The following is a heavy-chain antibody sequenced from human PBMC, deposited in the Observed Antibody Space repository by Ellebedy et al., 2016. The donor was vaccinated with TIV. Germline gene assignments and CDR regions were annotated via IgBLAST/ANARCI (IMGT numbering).Heavy chain of an antibody. CDR3: AAVRIQIWFPNWFDP. CDR1: GYTFTSYY. V-gene: IGHV1-46*01. D-gene: IGHD5-18*01. J-gene: IGHJ5*02. Sequence: ASVKVSCKASGYTFTSYYMHWVRQAPGQGLEWMGIINPSGGSTTYAQKFQGRVTVTRDTSTSTVYMELSSLRSEDTAVYYCAAVRIQIWFPNWFDPWGQGTLVTVSS. CDR2: INPSGGST.